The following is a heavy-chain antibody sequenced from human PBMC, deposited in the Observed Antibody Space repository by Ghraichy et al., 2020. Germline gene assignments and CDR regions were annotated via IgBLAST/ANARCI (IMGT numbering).Heavy chain of an antibody. D-gene: IGHD4-17*01. CDR2: ISGSGGST. V-gene: IGHV3-23*01. CDR1: GFTFSSYA. Sequence: GGSLRLSCAASGFTFSSYAMSWVRQAPGKGLEWVSAISGSGGSTYYADSVKGRFTISRDNSKNTLYLQMNSLRAEGTAVYYCAKEGATTVTSRAFLDYWGQGTLVTVSS. CDR3: AKEGATTVTSRAFLDY. J-gene: IGHJ4*02.